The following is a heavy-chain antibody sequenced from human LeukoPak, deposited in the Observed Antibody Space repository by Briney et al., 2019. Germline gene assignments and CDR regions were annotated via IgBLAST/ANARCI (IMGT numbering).Heavy chain of an antibody. CDR3: ARYNAYYYDSSGYYANWFDP. J-gene: IGHJ5*02. CDR1: GYTFTSYD. Sequence: ASVKVFCKASGYTFTSYDINWVRQATGQGLEWMGWMNPNSGNTGYAQKFQGRVTMTRNTSISTAYMELSSLRSEDTAVYYCARYNAYYYDSSGYYANWFDPWGQGTLVTVSS. V-gene: IGHV1-8*01. CDR2: MNPNSGNT. D-gene: IGHD3-22*01.